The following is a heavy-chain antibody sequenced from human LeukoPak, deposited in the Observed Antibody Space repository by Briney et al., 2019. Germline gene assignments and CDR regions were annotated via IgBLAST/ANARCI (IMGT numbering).Heavy chain of an antibody. J-gene: IGHJ4*02. V-gene: IGHV4-59*12. Sequence: SETLSLTCTVSGGSISSYYWSWIRQPPGKRLEWIGYIYYSGSTNYNPSLKSRVTISVDTSKNQFSLKLSSVTAADTAVYYCASNTAGTRPNFDYWGQGTLVTVSS. CDR3: ASNTAGTRPNFDY. D-gene: IGHD6-13*01. CDR1: GGSISSYY. CDR2: IYYSGST.